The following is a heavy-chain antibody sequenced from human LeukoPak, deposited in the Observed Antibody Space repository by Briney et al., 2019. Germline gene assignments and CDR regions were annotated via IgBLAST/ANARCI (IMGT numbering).Heavy chain of an antibody. Sequence: SETLSLTCTVSGVSTSSGYWSWIRQPAGKGLEWMGRISTSVPTYYNPSLKSRVTMSLDTSENQFSLKETSVTAADTAVYYCARGYGSGSYSAWGQGTLVIVSS. CDR1: GVSTSSGY. V-gene: IGHV4-4*07. CDR2: ISTSVPT. J-gene: IGHJ5*02. CDR3: ARGYGSGSYSA. D-gene: IGHD3-10*01.